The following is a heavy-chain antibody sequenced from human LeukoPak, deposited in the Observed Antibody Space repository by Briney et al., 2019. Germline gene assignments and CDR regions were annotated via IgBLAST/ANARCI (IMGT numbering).Heavy chain of an antibody. Sequence: GESLKISCKGAGYTFTSKWIGWVRQMPGKGLEWMGIIYPGDSDTRYSPSFQGQVTMSADKSITTAYLQWSSLKASDTAMYYCARLGYCSRRTCYAFDYWGQGTLVTVSS. J-gene: IGHJ4*02. CDR3: ARLGYCSRRTCYAFDY. CDR2: IYPGDSDT. CDR1: GYTFTSKW. V-gene: IGHV5-51*01. D-gene: IGHD2-2*01.